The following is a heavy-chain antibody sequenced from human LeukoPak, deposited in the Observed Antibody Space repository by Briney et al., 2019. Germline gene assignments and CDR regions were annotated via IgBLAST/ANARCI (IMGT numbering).Heavy chain of an antibody. V-gene: IGHV4-59*08. CDR3: ARRVSASGRDYFDY. CDR2: IYYSGST. CDR1: GGSFSGYY. Sequence: PSETLSLTCAVYGGSFSGYYWSWIRQPPGKGLEWIGYIYYSGSTTYNPSLKSRVTISVDTSKNHFSLKLSSVTAADTAVYYCARRVSASGRDYFDYWGQGTLVTVSS. D-gene: IGHD2-2*01. J-gene: IGHJ4*02.